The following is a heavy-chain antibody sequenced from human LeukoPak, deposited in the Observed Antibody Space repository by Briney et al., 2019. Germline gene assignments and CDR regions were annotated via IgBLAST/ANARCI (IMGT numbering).Heavy chain of an antibody. D-gene: IGHD1-26*01. CDR3: ARDRVGARLDAFDI. Sequence: PGGSLRLSCAASGFTFSSYGMHWVRQAPGKGLEWVAVISYDGSNKYYADSVKGRFTNSRDNSKNTLYLQMNSLRAEDTAVYYCARDRVGARLDAFDIWGQGTMVTVSS. J-gene: IGHJ3*02. CDR2: ISYDGSNK. CDR1: GFTFSSYG. V-gene: IGHV3-30*03.